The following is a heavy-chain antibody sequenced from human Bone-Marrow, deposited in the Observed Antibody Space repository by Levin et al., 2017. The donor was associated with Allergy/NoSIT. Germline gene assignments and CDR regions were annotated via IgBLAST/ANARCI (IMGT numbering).Heavy chain of an antibody. CDR2: IYYSGST. CDR3: ARLTAGAHYDILTGYYTGGAFDI. Sequence: ASETLSLTCTVSGGSISSSSYYWGWIRQPPGKGLEWIGSIYYSGSTYYNPSLKSRVTISVDTSKNQFSLKLSSVTAADTAVYYCARLTAGAHYDILTGYYTGGAFDIWGQGTMVTVSS. J-gene: IGHJ3*02. D-gene: IGHD3-9*01. V-gene: IGHV4-39*01. CDR1: GGSISSSSYY.